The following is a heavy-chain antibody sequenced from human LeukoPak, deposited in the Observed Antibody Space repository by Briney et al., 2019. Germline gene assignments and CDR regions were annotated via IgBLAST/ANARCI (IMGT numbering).Heavy chain of an antibody. CDR2: IYYSGST. CDR1: GGSIRNYY. Sequence: SETLSLTCTVSGGSIRNYYWGWIRQPPGRGLEWIGSIYYSGSTYYNPSLKSRVTISVDTSKNQFSLKLSSVTAADTAVYYCVRPYGSGLFDPWGQGTLVTVSS. CDR3: VRPYGSGLFDP. V-gene: IGHV4-39*01. J-gene: IGHJ5*02. D-gene: IGHD3-10*01.